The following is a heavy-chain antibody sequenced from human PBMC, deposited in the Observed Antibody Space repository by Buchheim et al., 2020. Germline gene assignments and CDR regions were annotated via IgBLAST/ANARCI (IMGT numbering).Heavy chain of an antibody. D-gene: IGHD3-16*01. CDR3: ARDRLMITFGGVIVSYGMDV. CDR2: IYYSGST. V-gene: IGHV4-59*01. Sequence: QVQLQESGPGLVKPSETLSLTCTVSGGSISSYYWSWIRQPPGKGLEWIGYIYYSGSTNYNPSLKSRVTISVDTYKNQFYLKVSSVTAADTAVYYCARDRLMITFGGVIVSYGMDVWGQGTT. J-gene: IGHJ6*02. CDR1: GGSISSYY.